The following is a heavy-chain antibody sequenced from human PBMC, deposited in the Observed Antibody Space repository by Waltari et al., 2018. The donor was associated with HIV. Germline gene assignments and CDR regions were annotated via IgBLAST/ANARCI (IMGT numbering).Heavy chain of an antibody. D-gene: IGHD3-10*01. J-gene: IGHJ6*02. V-gene: IGHV3-30*18. CDR2: ISYDGSNK. CDR1: GFTFSGHG. CDR3: AKGDRGLGIFYYYYYAMDV. Sequence: QVQLVESGGGVVQPGRSLRLSWAASGFTFSGHGLHWVRLAPGKGLEWVAVISYDGSNKYFAESVKGRFTISRDNSKHTLYLQMSSLRAEDTAVYYCAKGDRGLGIFYYYYYAMDVWGRGTTVTVSS.